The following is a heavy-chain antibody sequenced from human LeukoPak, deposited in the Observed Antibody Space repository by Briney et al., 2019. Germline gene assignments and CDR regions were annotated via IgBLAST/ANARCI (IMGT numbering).Heavy chain of an antibody. D-gene: IGHD5-18*01. V-gene: IGHV3-9*01. CDR1: GFTFDDYA. CDR3: AREPSDTAFDY. CDR2: ISWNSGSI. J-gene: IGHJ4*02. Sequence: GGSLRLSCAASGFTFDDYAMHWVRQAPGKGLEWASGISWNSGSIGYADSVKGRFTISRDNAKNSLYLQMNSLRAEDTALYYCAREPSDTAFDYWGQGTLVTVSS.